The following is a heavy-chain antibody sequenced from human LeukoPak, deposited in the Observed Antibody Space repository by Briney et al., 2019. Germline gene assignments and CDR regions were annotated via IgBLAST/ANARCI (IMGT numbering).Heavy chain of an antibody. Sequence: GGSLRLSCAASGFTFSIYAMSWVRQAPGKGLEWVSTISGGGSTTYYADSVKGRFTISRDNSKNTLNLQMNSLRAEDTALYYCAKQDSYSSGPGYWGQGTLVTVSS. D-gene: IGHD3-22*01. V-gene: IGHV3-23*01. J-gene: IGHJ4*02. CDR2: ISGGGSTT. CDR1: GFTFSIYA. CDR3: AKQDSYSSGPGY.